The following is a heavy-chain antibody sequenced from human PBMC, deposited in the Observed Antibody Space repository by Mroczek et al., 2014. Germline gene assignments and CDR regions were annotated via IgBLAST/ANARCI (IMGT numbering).Heavy chain of an antibody. CDR1: GGSISSYY. D-gene: IGHD3-3*01. CDR2: IYYSGST. Sequence: VQLLESGPGLVKPSETLSLTCTVSGGSISSYYWSWIRQPPGKGLEWIGYIYYSGSTNYNPSLKSRVTISVDTSKNQFSLKLSSVTAADTAVYYCARSYDDFWSGYNWFDPWGQGTLVTVSS. J-gene: IGHJ5*02. CDR3: ARSYDDFWSGYNWFDP. V-gene: IGHV4-59*01.